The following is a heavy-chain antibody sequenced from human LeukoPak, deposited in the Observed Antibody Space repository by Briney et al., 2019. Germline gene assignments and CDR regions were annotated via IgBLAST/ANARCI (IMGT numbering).Heavy chain of an antibody. CDR1: GFTFSTYW. V-gene: IGHV3-7*01. Sequence: GGSLRLSCAASGFTFSTYWMSWVRQAPGKGLEWVANIKQDGSEKYYVDSVKGQFTISRDNSKNTLYLQMNSLRAEDTAVYYCASERSGSYYSRDAFDIWGQGTMVTVSS. CDR3: ASERSGSYYSRDAFDI. CDR2: IKQDGSEK. J-gene: IGHJ3*02. D-gene: IGHD3-10*01.